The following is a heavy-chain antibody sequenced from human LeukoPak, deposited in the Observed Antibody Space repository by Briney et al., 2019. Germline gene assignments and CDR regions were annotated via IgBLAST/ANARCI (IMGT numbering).Heavy chain of an antibody. Sequence: ASVKVSCKASGYTFTSYGISWVRQAPGQGLEWMGWISAYNGNTNYAQELQGRVTMTTDTSTSTAYMELRSLRSDDTAVYYCARFGGGITGREDFDYWGQGTLVTVSS. J-gene: IGHJ4*02. CDR3: ARFGGGITGREDFDY. CDR2: ISAYNGNT. CDR1: GYTFTSYG. V-gene: IGHV1-18*01. D-gene: IGHD1-20*01.